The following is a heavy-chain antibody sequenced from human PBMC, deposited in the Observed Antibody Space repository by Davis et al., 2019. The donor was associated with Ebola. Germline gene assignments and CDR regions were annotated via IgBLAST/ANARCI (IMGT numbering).Heavy chain of an antibody. D-gene: IGHD6-19*01. V-gene: IGHV3-15*01. CDR1: GFTFSSYW. J-gene: IGHJ6*02. CDR2: IKSKTDGGTT. Sequence: GESLKISCAASGFTFSSYWMHWVRQAPGKGLEWVGRIKSKTDGGTTDYAAPVKGRFTISRDDSKNTLYLQMNSLKTEDTAVYYCTRSSGWDYYYGMDVWGQGTTVTVSS. CDR3: TRSSGWDYYYGMDV.